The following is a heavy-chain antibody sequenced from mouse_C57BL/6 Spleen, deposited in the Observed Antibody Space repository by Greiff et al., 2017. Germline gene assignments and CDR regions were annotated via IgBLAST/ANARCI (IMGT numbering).Heavy chain of an antibody. D-gene: IGHD1-1*01. CDR1: GFTFSDYY. CDR3: ARDYYGSPFDY. Sequence: EVKLVESEGGLVQPGSSMKLSCTASGFTFSDYYMAWVRQVPEKGLEWVANINYDGSSTYYLDSLKSRFIISRDNAKNILYLQMSSLKSEDTATYYCARDYYGSPFDYWGQGTTRTVSS. J-gene: IGHJ2*01. CDR2: INYDGSST. V-gene: IGHV5-16*01.